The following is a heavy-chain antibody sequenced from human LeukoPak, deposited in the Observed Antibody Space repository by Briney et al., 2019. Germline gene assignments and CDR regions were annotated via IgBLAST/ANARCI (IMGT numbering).Heavy chain of an antibody. Sequence: PGGSLRLSCAASGFTVSNSYMNWVRQAPEKGLEWVSIIYSGSSTFYADSVKGRFTVSRDNSKNTLYLQMNSLRADDTAVYYCAREIWELRAFDIWGPGTMVTVSS. CDR1: GFTVSNSY. J-gene: IGHJ3*02. CDR2: IYSGSST. D-gene: IGHD1-26*01. CDR3: AREIWELRAFDI. V-gene: IGHV3-53*01.